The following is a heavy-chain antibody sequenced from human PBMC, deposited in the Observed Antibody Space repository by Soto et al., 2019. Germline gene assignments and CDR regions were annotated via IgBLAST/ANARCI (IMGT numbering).Heavy chain of an antibody. V-gene: IGHV1-69*13. CDR2: IIPIFGTA. J-gene: IGHJ5*02. Sequence: SVKVSCKASGGTFSSYAISWVRQAPGQGLEWMGGIIPIFGTANYAQKFQGRVTITADESTSTAYMELSRLRSEDTAVYYCVYCSTTSCYGGWFDPWGQGTLVTVSS. CDR1: GGTFSSYA. CDR3: VYCSTTSCYGGWFDP. D-gene: IGHD2-2*01.